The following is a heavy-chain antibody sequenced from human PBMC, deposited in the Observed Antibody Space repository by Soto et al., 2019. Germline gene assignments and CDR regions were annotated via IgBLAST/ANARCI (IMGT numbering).Heavy chain of an antibody. D-gene: IGHD6-13*01. J-gene: IGHJ4*03. Sequence: PGESLKISCQSSGYTFSNFWMGWVRQLPGKGLEWMGIIYPGDHETRYSPSFHGKVTISADRSINTAYLQWNSLEASDTAFYFCARSPRSSPYFDYWGQGTTVTVSS. CDR3: ARSPRSSPYFDY. CDR1: GYTFSNFW. CDR2: IYPGDHET. V-gene: IGHV5-51*01.